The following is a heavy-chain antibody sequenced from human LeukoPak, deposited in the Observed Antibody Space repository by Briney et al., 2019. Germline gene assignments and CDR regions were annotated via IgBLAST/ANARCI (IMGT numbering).Heavy chain of an antibody. V-gene: IGHV4-39*01. J-gene: IGHJ4*02. D-gene: IGHD6-19*01. Sequence: SETLSLTCTVSGGSISSSSYYWGWIRQPPGKGLGWIGSIYYSGSTYYNPSLKSRVTISVDTSKNQFSLKLSSVTAADTAVYYCASHGVQWLPRIDYWGQGTLVTVSS. CDR3: ASHGVQWLPRIDY. CDR1: GGSISSSSYY. CDR2: IYYSGST.